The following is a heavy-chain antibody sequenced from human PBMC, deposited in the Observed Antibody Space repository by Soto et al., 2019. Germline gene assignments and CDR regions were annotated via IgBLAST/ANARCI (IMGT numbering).Heavy chain of an antibody. J-gene: IGHJ6*02. CDR3: ASGGRWYYGMDV. CDR1: GFTFSSYW. CDR2: INSDGSST. D-gene: IGHD1-26*01. Sequence: GGSLRLSCAASGFTFSSYWMHWVRQAPGKGLVWVSRINSDGSSTSYADSVKGRFTISRDNAKNTLYLQMNSLRAEDTAVYYCASGGRWYYGMDVWGQGTTVTVSS. V-gene: IGHV3-74*01.